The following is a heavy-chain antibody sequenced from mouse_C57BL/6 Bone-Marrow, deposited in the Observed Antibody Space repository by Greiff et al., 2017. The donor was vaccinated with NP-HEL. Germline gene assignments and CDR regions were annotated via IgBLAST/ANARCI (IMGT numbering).Heavy chain of an antibody. J-gene: IGHJ3*01. CDR2: INPSTGGT. V-gene: IGHV1-42*01. CDR1: GYSFTGYY. CDR3: ARWNSRFAY. Sequence: EVMLVESGPELVKPGASVKISCKASGYSFTGYYMNWVKQSPEKSLEWIGEINPSTGGTTYNQKFKAKATLTVDKSSSTAYMQLKSLTSEDSAVYYCARWNSRFAYWGQGTLVTVSA.